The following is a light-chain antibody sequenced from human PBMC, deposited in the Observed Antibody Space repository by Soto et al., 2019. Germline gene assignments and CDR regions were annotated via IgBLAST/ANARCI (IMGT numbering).Light chain of an antibody. V-gene: IGLV1-40*01. CDR2: GDN. Sequence: QSVLTQPPSVSGAPGQRVTIPCTGSSSNIGSYYDVHWYQQLPGTVPKLLIYGDNNRPSGVPDRFSGSKSGTSASLAITGLHAEDEDDYYCQSYDSSLSHVVFGGGTKLTVL. J-gene: IGLJ2*01. CDR1: SSNIGSYYD. CDR3: QSYDSSLSHVV.